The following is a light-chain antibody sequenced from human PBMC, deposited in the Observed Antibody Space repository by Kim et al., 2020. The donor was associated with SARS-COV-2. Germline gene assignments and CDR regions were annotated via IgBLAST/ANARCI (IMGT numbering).Light chain of an antibody. V-gene: IGLV3-19*01. Sequence: SSELTQDPAVPVALGQTVRITCQGDSLRSYYASWYQQTPGQAPVLVIYGKNNRPSGIPDRFSGSSSGNTASLTITGAQAEDEADYYCNSRDSSGNHVVFG. CDR1: SLRSYY. J-gene: IGLJ2*01. CDR3: NSRDSSGNHVV. CDR2: GKN.